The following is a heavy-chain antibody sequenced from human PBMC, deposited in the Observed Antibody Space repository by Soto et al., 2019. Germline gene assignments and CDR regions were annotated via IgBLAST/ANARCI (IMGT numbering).Heavy chain of an antibody. D-gene: IGHD3-22*01. J-gene: IGHJ4*02. Sequence: QVQLVESGGGVVQPGRSLRLDCTGSGFTFSRYGINWVRQAPGKGLEWVAGIWYDGSKKLYADSLRGRNTISRDNSKNTVYLQMNNLRGEDTAVYYCARDDDISGHFSYFGYWGQGTLVTVSS. CDR2: IWYDGSKK. CDR1: GFTFSRYG. CDR3: ARDDDISGHFSYFGY. V-gene: IGHV3-33*01.